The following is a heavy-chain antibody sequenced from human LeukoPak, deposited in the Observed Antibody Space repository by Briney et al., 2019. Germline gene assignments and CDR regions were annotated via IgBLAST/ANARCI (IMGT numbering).Heavy chain of an antibody. V-gene: IGHV4-34*01. Sequence: SETLSLTCAVYGGSFSGYYWSWIRQPPGKGLEWIGEINHSGSTNYNPSLKSRVTISVDTSKNQFSLKLSSVTAADTAVYYCARAGYDFWSGYSNQIDYWGQGTLATVSS. CDR1: GGSFSGYY. CDR3: ARAGYDFWSGYSNQIDY. J-gene: IGHJ4*02. D-gene: IGHD3-3*01. CDR2: INHSGST.